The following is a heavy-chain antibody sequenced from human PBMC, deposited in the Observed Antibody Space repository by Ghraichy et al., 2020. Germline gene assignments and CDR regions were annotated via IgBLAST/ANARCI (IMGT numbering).Heavy chain of an antibody. CDR2: INFSGGST. J-gene: IGHJ6*03. V-gene: IGHV3-23*01. CDR3: ATGVENFYYYMDV. D-gene: IGHD1-1*01. Sequence: SCAASGFTFSTYAMSWVRQAPGKGLEWVSSINFSGGSTYYADSVKGRFTISRDNSKNTLYLQMNNLRADDTAAYYCATGVENFYYYMDVWGIGTTVTVSS. CDR1: GFTFSTYA.